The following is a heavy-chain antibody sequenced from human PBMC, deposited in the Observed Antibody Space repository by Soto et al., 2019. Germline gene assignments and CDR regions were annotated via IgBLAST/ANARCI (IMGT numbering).Heavy chain of an antibody. D-gene: IGHD2-2*03. V-gene: IGHV1-2*02. Sequence: QVQLVQSGAEVKKPGASVKVSCKASGYTFTGYYMHWVRQAPGQGLEWMGWINPNSGGTNYAQKFQGRVTMTWDTSISTAYMELSRLRSDDTAVYYCARSSGGYCSSTSCSDYYYYGMDVWGQGTTVTVSS. CDR3: ARSSGGYCSSTSCSDYYYYGMDV. CDR1: GYTFTGYY. CDR2: INPNSGGT. J-gene: IGHJ6*02.